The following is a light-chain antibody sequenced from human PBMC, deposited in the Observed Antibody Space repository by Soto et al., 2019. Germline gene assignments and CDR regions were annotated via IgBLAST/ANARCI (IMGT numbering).Light chain of an antibody. CDR3: GSYASSNVV. J-gene: IGLJ2*01. CDR2: EVN. Sequence: QSVLTQPPSASGSPGQSVTISCTGTSSDVGRYNYVSWYQQHPGKAPKLMIYEVNKRPSGVPDRFSGSKSGNTASLTVSGLQAEDEADYYCGSYASSNVVFGGGTKLTVL. CDR1: SSDVGRYNY. V-gene: IGLV2-8*01.